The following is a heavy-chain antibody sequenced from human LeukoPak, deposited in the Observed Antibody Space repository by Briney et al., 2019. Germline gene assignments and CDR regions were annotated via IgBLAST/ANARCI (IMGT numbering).Heavy chain of an antibody. CDR1: GFTFTGYY. J-gene: IGHJ6*03. CDR3: AREKRYSYGPWYYYMDV. V-gene: IGHV1-2*06. CDR2: INPNSGGT. D-gene: IGHD5-18*01. Sequence: GGSLRLSCAASGFTFTGYYMHWVRQAPGQGLEWMGRINPNSGGTNYAQKFQGRVTMTRDTSISTAYMELSRLRSDDTAVYYCAREKRYSYGPWYYYMDVWGKGTTVTVSS.